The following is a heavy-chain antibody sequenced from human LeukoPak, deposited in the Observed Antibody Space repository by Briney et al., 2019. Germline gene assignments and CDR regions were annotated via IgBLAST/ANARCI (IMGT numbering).Heavy chain of an antibody. CDR1: GFTLSSYA. J-gene: IGHJ4*02. Sequence: GGSLRLSCAASGFTLSSYAMGGVRQAPGKGREWVSSISGSGGSTYYADSVKGRFPISRDNSKNTLYLQRSSLRAADTGVYSCAKDRGYCGGDSYSGEGWSRWGQGTLVTVSS. CDR2: ISGSGGST. V-gene: IGHV3-23*01. CDR3: AKDRGYCGGDSYSGEGWSR. D-gene: IGHD2-21*02.